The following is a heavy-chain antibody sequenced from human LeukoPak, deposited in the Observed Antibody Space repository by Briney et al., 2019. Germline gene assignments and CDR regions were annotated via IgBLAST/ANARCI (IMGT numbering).Heavy chain of an antibody. V-gene: IGHV3-48*01. J-gene: IGHJ4*02. D-gene: IGHD5-18*01. CDR3: ARALGYSYGYAVDY. CDR1: GFIFSNYN. CDR2: ISSSSGTI. Sequence: PGGSLRLSCAASGFIFSNYNMNWVRQTPGKGLEWLSYISSSSGTIYYADSVKGRFTISGDNAKNSLYLQMNGLRAEDTAVYYCARALGYSYGYAVDYWGQGTLVTVSS.